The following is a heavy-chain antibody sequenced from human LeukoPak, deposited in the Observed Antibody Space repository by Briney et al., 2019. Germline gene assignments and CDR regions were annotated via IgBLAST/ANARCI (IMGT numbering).Heavy chain of an antibody. CDR1: GFTFSSYA. V-gene: IGHV3-23*01. J-gene: IGHJ4*02. CDR3: AKARFGVLTRWDY. CDR2: ISGGGGST. D-gene: IGHD3-3*01. Sequence: PGGSLTLSCAASGFTFSSYAMSWVRQAPGKGLEWVSVISGGGGSTYYADSVKGRFTISRDNSKSTLYLQMNSLRAEDTAIYYCAKARFGVLTRWDYWGQGTLVTVSS.